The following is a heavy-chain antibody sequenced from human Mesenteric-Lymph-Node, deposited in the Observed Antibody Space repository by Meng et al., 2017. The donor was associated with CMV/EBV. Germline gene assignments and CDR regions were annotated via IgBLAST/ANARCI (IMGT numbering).Heavy chain of an antibody. CDR2: LYSGGTT. J-gene: IGHJ5*02. D-gene: IGHD6-6*01. Sequence: GESLKIPCAASGFTVSSNYMSWVRQAPGKGLEWVSVLYSGGTTYYADSVKGRFTISRDNSKNMLYLQMNSLRAEDTAVYYCARGEYSSSSYWFDPWGQGTLVTVSS. V-gene: IGHV3-53*01. CDR3: ARGEYSSSSYWFDP. CDR1: GFTVSSNY.